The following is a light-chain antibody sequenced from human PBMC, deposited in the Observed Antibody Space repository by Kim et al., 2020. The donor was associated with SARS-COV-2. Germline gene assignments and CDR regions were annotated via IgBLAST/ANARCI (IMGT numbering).Light chain of an antibody. CDR2: DAS. J-gene: IGKJ2*01. V-gene: IGKV3-11*01. CDR1: QSVSSY. Sequence: SLSPGERATLSCRASQSVSSYLAWYQQKPGQAPRLLMYDASNRATDIPARFSGSGSGTDFTLTISSLEPEDFAIYYCQQRSTWLYTFGQGTKLEI. CDR3: QQRSTWLYT.